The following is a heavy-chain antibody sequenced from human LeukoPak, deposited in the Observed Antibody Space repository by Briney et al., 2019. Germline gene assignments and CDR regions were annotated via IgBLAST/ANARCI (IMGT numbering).Heavy chain of an antibody. CDR1: GYTFTSYG. Sequence: ASVKVSCKASGYTFTSYGISWVRQAPGQGLEWMGWISAYNGNTNYAQKLQGRVTMTTDTSTSTAYLELTSLRSDDTAVYYCARQGGCSSTICYSYYYYGMDVWGQGTTVTVSS. J-gene: IGHJ6*02. D-gene: IGHD2-2*01. CDR2: ISAYNGNT. CDR3: ARQGGCSSTICYSYYYYGMDV. V-gene: IGHV1-18*01.